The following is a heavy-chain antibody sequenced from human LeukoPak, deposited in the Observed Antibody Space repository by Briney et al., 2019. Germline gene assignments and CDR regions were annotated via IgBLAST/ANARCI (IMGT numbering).Heavy chain of an antibody. Sequence: SGTLSLTCGVSGGSITTTNWWSWVRQPPGQGLEWIGEIHLSGRTNYNPSLNSRVTLALDTSKNHLSLSLTSVTAADTAVYYCSRENGAFSPFGYWGQGTPVPVPS. CDR3: SRENGAFSPFGY. CDR2: IHLSGRT. CDR1: GGSITTTNW. J-gene: IGHJ4*02. D-gene: IGHD2-8*01. V-gene: IGHV4-4*02.